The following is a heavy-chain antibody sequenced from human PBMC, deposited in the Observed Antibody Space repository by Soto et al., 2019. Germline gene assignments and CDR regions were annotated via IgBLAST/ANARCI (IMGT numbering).Heavy chain of an antibody. D-gene: IGHD1-26*01. J-gene: IGHJ6*02. CDR1: GFTFSSYS. Sequence: GRSLRLSCAASGFTFSSYSMNWVPQAPGKGLEWVSSISSSSSYIYYADSVKGRFTISRDNAKNSLYLQMNSLRAEDTAVYYRARDPASGSYSRMDVWGQGTTVTVSS. CDR2: ISSSSSYI. CDR3: ARDPASGSYSRMDV. V-gene: IGHV3-21*01.